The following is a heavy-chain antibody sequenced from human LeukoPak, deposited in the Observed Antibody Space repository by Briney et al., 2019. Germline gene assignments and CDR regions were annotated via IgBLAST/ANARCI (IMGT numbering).Heavy chain of an antibody. CDR1: GGSISSYY. V-gene: IGHV4-59*01. CDR2: IYYSGST. D-gene: IGHD5-18*01. CDR3: ARSTSDTAMVYYFDY. J-gene: IGHJ4*02. Sequence: SETLSLTCTVSGGSISSYYWSWIRQPPGKGLEWIGYIYYSGSTNYNPSLKSRVTISVDTSKNQFSLKLSSVTAADTAVYYCARSTSDTAMVYYFDYWGQGTLVTVSS.